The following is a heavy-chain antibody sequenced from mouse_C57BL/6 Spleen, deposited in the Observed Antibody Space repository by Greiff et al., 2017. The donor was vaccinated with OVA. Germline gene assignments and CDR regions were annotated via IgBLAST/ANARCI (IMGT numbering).Heavy chain of an antibody. D-gene: IGHD2-2*01. CDR2: ISDGGSYT. J-gene: IGHJ4*01. CDR3: ASSMVTTWGYYAMDY. V-gene: IGHV5-4*03. CDR1: GFTFSSYA. Sequence: EVMLVESGGGLVKPGGSLKLSCAASGFTFSSYAMSWVRQTPEKRLEWVATISDGGSYTYYPDNVKGRFTISRDNAKNNLYLQMSHLKSEDTAMYYCASSMVTTWGYYAMDYWGQGTSVTVSS.